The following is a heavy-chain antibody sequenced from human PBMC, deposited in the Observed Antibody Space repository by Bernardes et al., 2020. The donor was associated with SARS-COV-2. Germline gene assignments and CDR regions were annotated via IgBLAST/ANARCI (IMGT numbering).Heavy chain of an antibody. Sequence: GGSLRLSCAASGFTFKSYSMSWVRQAPGKGLEWVANIKRDGSERYYVDSVKGRFTVSRDNAKNSLYLQMISLRAEDTAVYYCARSDTQEGDIVVPGAMFSPHYYNDNGVDVWGQGTTVTVSS. CDR3: ARSDTQEGDIVVPGAMFSPHYYNDNGVDV. CDR2: IKRDGSER. CDR1: GFTFKSYS. D-gene: IGHD2-2*01. J-gene: IGHJ6*02. V-gene: IGHV3-7*01.